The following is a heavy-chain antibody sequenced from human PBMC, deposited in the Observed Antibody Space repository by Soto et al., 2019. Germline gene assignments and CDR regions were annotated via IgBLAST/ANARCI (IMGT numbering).Heavy chain of an antibody. J-gene: IGHJ6*02. D-gene: IGHD3-10*01. V-gene: IGHV4-4*02. CDR3: ARSFHGSGVYGMDV. Sequence: SETLSLTCDVSGGSISRNNWCSWVRQPPGKGLEWIGEIYYTESTNYSPSLKSRVTISVDKSKNQFSLKLSSVTAADTAVYYCARSFHGSGVYGMDVWGQGTTVTVSS. CDR1: GGSISRNNW. CDR2: IYYTEST.